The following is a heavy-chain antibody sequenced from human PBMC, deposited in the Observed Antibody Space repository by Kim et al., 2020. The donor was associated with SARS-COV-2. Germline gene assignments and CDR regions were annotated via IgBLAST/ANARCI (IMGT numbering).Heavy chain of an antibody. Sequence: SETLSLTCAVSGGSISSGGYSWSWIRQPPGKGLEWIGYIYHSGSTYYNPSLKSRVTISVDRSKNQFSLKLSSVTAADTAVYYCARVVVVPAAIFAGTTLSWFDPWGQGTLVTVSS. CDR2: IYHSGST. V-gene: IGHV4-30-2*01. J-gene: IGHJ5*02. CDR3: ARVVVVPAAIFAGTTLSWFDP. D-gene: IGHD2-2*02. CDR1: GGSISSGGYS.